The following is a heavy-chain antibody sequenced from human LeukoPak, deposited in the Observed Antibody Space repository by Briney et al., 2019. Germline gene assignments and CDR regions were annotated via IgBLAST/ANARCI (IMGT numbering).Heavy chain of an antibody. CDR1: GGSFSGYY. V-gene: IGHV4-34*01. J-gene: IGHJ5*02. D-gene: IGHD3-10*01. Sequence: SSETLSLTCAVYGGSFSGYYWRWSWIRQPPGKGLEWIGEINHSGSTNYNPSLESRVTISADTSKNQFSLKLNSVTATDTAVYYCTRRRPGAWFDPWGQGTLVTVSS. CDR2: INHSGST. CDR3: TRRRPGAWFDP.